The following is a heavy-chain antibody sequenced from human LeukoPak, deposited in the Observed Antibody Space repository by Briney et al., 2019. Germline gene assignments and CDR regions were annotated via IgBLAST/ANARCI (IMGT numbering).Heavy chain of an antibody. CDR2: LYHGGST. CDR1: SGSISSYY. D-gene: IGHD3-22*01. CDR3: ARGRYYYDSSGYPYNWFDP. Sequence: SETLSLTCIVSSGSISSYYWSWIRQPPGKGLEWIGYLYHGGSTNYNPSLKTRVTISRDTSKNHFSLNLSSVTAADTAMYYCARGRYYYDSSGYPYNWFDPWGQGTLVTVSS. V-gene: IGHV4-59*12. J-gene: IGHJ5*02.